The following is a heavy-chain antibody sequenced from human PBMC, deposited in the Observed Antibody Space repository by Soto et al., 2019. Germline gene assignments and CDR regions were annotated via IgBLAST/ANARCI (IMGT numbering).Heavy chain of an antibody. V-gene: IGHV1-18*01. J-gene: IGHJ6*02. CDR3: ARVHDYYGSGSYFNYYYGMDV. CDR2: ISAYNGNT. Sequence: QVQLVQSGAEVKKPGASVKVSCKASGYTFTSYGISWVRQAPGQGLEWMGWISAYNGNTNYAQKLQGRVTMTTDTSTSTAYMELRSLRPDATAVYYCARVHDYYGSGSYFNYYYGMDVWGQGTTVTVSS. CDR1: GYTFTSYG. D-gene: IGHD3-10*01.